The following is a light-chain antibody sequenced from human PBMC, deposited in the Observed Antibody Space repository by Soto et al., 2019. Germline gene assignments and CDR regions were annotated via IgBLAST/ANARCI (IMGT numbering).Light chain of an antibody. CDR3: QQYNNWPGT. V-gene: IGKV3-15*01. J-gene: IGKJ1*01. CDR1: QSVSSN. Sequence: IVMTQSPATLSVSPGARAPLSCRASQSVSSNLAWYQQKPGQAPRLLIYGASTRATGIPARFSGSGSGTEFTLTISSLQSEDFAVYYCQQYNNWPGTFGQGTKVDIK. CDR2: GAS.